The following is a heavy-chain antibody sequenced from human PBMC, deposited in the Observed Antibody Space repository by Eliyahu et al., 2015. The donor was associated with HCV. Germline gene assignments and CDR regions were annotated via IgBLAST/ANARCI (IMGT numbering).Heavy chain of an antibody. V-gene: IGHV3-49*05. J-gene: IGHJ4*02. CDR1: XFTXGDYA. Sequence: EVHLVESGGGXVKPGRSLRLSCXASXFTXGDYAMSWFRXAPGKGXEWVXFIRGKAYGGTTEYAASVKGRFTISRDDSKSIAYLQMNSLKTEDTAVYYCTSVLWFGEGLDYWGQGTLVTVSS. CDR2: IRGKAYGGTT. CDR3: TSVLWFGEGLDY. D-gene: IGHD3-10*01.